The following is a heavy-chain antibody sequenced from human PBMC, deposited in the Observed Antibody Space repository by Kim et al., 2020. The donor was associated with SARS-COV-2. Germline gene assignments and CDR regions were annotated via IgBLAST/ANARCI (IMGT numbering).Heavy chain of an antibody. CDR3: ARDPRITIFGDTITEGAFDI. CDR1: GFTFSSYW. Sequence: GGYLRLSCAASGFTFSSYWMSWVRQAPGKGLEWVANIKQDGSEKYYVDSVKGRFTISRDNAKNSLYLQMNSLRAEDTAVYYCARDPRITIFGDTITEGAFDIWGQGTMVTVSS. CDR2: IKQDGSEK. D-gene: IGHD3-3*01. J-gene: IGHJ3*02. V-gene: IGHV3-7*01.